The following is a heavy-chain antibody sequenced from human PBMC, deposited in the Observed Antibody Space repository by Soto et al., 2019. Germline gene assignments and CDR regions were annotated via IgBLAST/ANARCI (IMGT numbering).Heavy chain of an antibody. CDR2: IRPFNGDT. Sequence: ASVKVSCKASGYIFSSYGISWVRQAPGQGLEWMGWIRPFNGDTDYAQKLQGRVTMTTDTSTSTVYMELRSLRSDDTSVYYCARERSCSDYWGQGTLVTGSS. CDR3: ARERSCSDY. V-gene: IGHV1-18*01. CDR1: GYIFSSYG. J-gene: IGHJ4*02. D-gene: IGHD2-15*01.